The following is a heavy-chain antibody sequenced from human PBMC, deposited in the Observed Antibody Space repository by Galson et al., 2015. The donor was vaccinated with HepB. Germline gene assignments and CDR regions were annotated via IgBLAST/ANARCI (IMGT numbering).Heavy chain of an antibody. Sequence: ETLSLTCTVSGGSISSYYWSWIRQPPGKGLEWIGYNHYSGSTNYNPSLKSRVTMSVDTSKNQFSLKLSSVTAADTAVYYCARILRAGNTGWCHDYWGQGTLVTVSS. J-gene: IGHJ4*02. CDR3: ARILRAGNTGWCHDY. D-gene: IGHD6-19*01. CDR2: NHYSGST. V-gene: IGHV4-59*01. CDR1: GGSISSYY.